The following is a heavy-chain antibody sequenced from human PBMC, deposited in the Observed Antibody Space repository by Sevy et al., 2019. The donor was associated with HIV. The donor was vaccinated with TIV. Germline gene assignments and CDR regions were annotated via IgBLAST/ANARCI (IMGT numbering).Heavy chain of an antibody. J-gene: IGHJ4*02. CDR3: ASAGITAGFDY. D-gene: IGHD6-13*01. Sequence: GESLKISCKGSGYSFNNYWIGWVRQLPGKGLEWMGVVYPADSDTRYSPSFQGQVTISVDKSISTAYLQWSSLKASDTAIYYCASAGITAGFDYWGQGTLVTASS. CDR1: GYSFNNYW. V-gene: IGHV5-51*01. CDR2: VYPADSDT.